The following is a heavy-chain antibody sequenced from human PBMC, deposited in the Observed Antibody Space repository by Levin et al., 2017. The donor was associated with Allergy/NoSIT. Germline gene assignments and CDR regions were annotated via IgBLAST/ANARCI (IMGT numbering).Heavy chain of an antibody. V-gene: IGHV3-23*01. CDR3: ASHHGDTSQAFDT. D-gene: IGHD4-17*01. Sequence: PGGSLRLSCAASGFTFSHFAMSWVRQAPGKGLEWVATVSRTVTGRTGADSYHADSVKGRFTISRDNSRNTLDLQMNRLRDEDTAIYFCASHHGDTSQAFDTWGQGTLVTVS. CDR2: VSRTVTGRTGADS. J-gene: IGHJ4*02. CDR1: GFTFSHFA.